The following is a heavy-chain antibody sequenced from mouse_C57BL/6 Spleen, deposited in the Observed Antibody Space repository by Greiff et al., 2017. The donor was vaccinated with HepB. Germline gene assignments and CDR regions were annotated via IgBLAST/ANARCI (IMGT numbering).Heavy chain of an antibody. CDR2: IDPSDSET. V-gene: IGHV1-52*01. Sequence: VQLQQPGAELVRPGSSVKLSCKASGYTFTSYWMHWVKQRPIQGLEWIGNIDPSDSETHYNQKFKDKATLTVDKSSSTAYMQLSSLTSEDSAVYYCARGEVYGNFDFDYWGQGTTLTVSS. J-gene: IGHJ2*01. D-gene: IGHD2-1*01. CDR3: ARGEVYGNFDFDY. CDR1: GYTFTSYW.